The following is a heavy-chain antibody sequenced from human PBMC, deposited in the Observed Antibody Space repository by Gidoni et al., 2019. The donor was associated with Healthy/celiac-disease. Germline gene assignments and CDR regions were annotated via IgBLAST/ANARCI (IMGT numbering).Heavy chain of an antibody. CDR3: ATQTYYDFWSGYGGWFDP. CDR1: GGSISSYY. J-gene: IGHJ5*02. CDR2: IYTSGST. Sequence: QVQLQESGPGLVKPSETLSLTCTVSGGSISSYYWRWIRQPAGKGLEWIGRIYTSGSTNYNPSLKSRVTMSVDTSKNQFSLKLSSVTAADTAVYYCATQTYYDFWSGYGGWFDPWGQGTLVTVSS. D-gene: IGHD3-3*01. V-gene: IGHV4-4*07.